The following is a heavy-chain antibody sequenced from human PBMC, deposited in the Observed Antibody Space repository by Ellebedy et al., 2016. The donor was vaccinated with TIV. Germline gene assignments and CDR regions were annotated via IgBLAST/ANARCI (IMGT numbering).Heavy chain of an antibody. J-gene: IGHJ2*01. D-gene: IGHD6-6*01. CDR3: ARGASLKQLVRYFDL. V-gene: IGHV4-34*01. CDR2: INHSGST. CDR1: GGSFSGYY. Sequence: MPSETLSLTCAVYGGSFSGYYWSRIRQPPGKGLEWIGEINHSGSTNYNPSLKSRVTISVDTSKNQFSLKLSSVTAADTAVYYCARGASLKQLVRYFDLWGRGTLVTVSS.